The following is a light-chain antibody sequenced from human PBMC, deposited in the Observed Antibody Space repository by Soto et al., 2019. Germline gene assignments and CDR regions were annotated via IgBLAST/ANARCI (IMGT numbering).Light chain of an antibody. CDR2: DVS. V-gene: IGLV2-14*03. J-gene: IGLJ1*01. Sequence: QSALTQPASVSGSPGQSITISCTGTSSDVGAYNYVSWYQHHPGKAPKVIIYDVSNRPSGVSNRFSGSKSGNTASLTISGLKAEDEADYHCSSYTSTSTPYVFGTGTKLTVL. CDR1: SSDVGAYNY. CDR3: SSYTSTSTPYV.